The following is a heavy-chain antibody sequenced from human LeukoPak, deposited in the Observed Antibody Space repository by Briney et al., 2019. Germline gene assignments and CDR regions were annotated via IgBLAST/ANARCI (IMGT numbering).Heavy chain of an antibody. J-gene: IGHJ4*02. CDR3: ARDYGAFDY. D-gene: IGHD4-17*01. CDR1: GGSISSYY. V-gene: IGHV4-59*01. Sequence: PSETLSLTCTVSGGSISSYYWSWIRQPPGKGLEWIGYIYYSGSTNYSPSLKSRVTISVDTSKNQFSLKLSSVTAADTAVYYCARDYGAFDYWGRGTLVTVSS. CDR2: IYYSGST.